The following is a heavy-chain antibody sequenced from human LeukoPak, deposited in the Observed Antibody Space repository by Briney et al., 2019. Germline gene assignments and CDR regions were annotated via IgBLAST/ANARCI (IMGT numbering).Heavy chain of an antibody. CDR1: GFTFSTYD. V-gene: IGHV3-64*02. Sequence: GGSLRLSCAASGFTFSTYDMHWVRQAPGKGLEYVSGISTNGGSTYYADSVKGRFTISRDNAKNSLYLQMNSLRAEDTAVYYCARDQVGSGMYYYYMDVWGKGTTVTISS. CDR3: ARDQVGSGMYYYYMDV. CDR2: ISTNGGST. J-gene: IGHJ6*03. D-gene: IGHD3-10*01.